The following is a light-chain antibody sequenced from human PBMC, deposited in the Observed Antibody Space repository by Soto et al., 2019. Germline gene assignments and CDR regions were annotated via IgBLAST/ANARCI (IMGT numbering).Light chain of an antibody. V-gene: IGLV2-14*03. CDR1: SSDIGAYNY. Sequence: QSALTQPASVSESPGQSITISCTGTSSDIGAYNYVYWYQHHPGKAPKLMIYDVSSRPSGISNRFSGSKSGNTASLTISGLKAEDEADYYCSSYTSSITVIFGGGTKLTVL. CDR3: SSYTSSITVI. CDR2: DVS. J-gene: IGLJ2*01.